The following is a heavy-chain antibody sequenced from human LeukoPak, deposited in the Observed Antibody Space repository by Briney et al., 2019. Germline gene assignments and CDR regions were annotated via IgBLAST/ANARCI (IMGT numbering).Heavy chain of an antibody. V-gene: IGHV1-18*04. CDR3: ARFSSLNWFDP. CDR1: GYTFTGYY. D-gene: IGHD6-13*01. Sequence: ASVKVSCKASGYTFTGYYMHWVRQAPGQGLEWMGWISAYNGNTNYAQKLQGRVTMTTDTSTSTAYMELRSLRSDDTAVYYCARFSSLNWFDPWGQGTLVTVSS. CDR2: ISAYNGNT. J-gene: IGHJ5*02.